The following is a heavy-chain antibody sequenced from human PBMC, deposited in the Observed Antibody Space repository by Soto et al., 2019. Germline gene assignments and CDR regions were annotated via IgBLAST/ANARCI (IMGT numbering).Heavy chain of an antibody. Sequence: SETLSLTCTVSSGSISSYYWSWIRQPPGKGLEWIGYIYYSGSTNYNPSLKSRVTISVDTSKNQFSLKLSSVTAADTAVYYCAANYDSSGVDYWGQGTLVIVSS. J-gene: IGHJ4*02. CDR2: IYYSGST. V-gene: IGHV4-59*01. CDR1: SGSISSYY. CDR3: AANYDSSGVDY. D-gene: IGHD3-22*01.